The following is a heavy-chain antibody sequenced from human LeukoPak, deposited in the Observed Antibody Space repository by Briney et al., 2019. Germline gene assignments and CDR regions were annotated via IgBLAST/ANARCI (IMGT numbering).Heavy chain of an antibody. CDR1: GGSISSYY. CDR2: IYYSGST. J-gene: IGHJ3*02. CDR3: ARDLSVTTRDDAFDI. Sequence: SETLSLTCTVSGGSISSYYWTWIRQPPGKGLEWIGYIYYSGSTNHNPSLKSRVTISVDTSKNQFSLKLSSVTAADTAVYYCARDLSVTTRDDAFDIWGQGTMVTVSS. D-gene: IGHD5-18*01. V-gene: IGHV4-59*01.